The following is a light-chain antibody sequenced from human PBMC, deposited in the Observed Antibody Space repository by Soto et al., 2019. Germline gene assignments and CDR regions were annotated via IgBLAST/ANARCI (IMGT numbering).Light chain of an antibody. J-gene: IGKJ1*01. CDR3: QQYNYYSRT. CDR1: QSISSW. CDR2: KAA. V-gene: IGKV1-5*03. Sequence: DIQMTQSPSTLSASVGDRVTITCRASQSISSWLAWYQQKPGKAPKLLIYKAASLESGVQSRFSGSGSGTEFTLTISSLQPDDFATYYCQQYNYYSRTFGQGTKVDIK.